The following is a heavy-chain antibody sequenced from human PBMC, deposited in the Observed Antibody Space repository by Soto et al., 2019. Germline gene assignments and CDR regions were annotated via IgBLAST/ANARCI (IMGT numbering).Heavy chain of an antibody. CDR1: GVTFSSYR. D-gene: IGHD2-2*01. Sequence: GALRLSCAASGVTFSSYRMKWVHQAPGKGLEWVSYISSSSSTIYYADSVKGRFTISRDNAKNSLYLQMNSLRAEDTAVYYCARDTRKDIVLVPAAISSYYYYYGMDVWGQGTTVTVSS. J-gene: IGHJ6*02. CDR3: ARDTRKDIVLVPAAISSYYYYYGMDV. V-gene: IGHV3-48*01. CDR2: ISSSSSTI.